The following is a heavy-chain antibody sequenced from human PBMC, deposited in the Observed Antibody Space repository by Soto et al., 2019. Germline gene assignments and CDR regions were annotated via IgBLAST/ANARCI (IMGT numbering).Heavy chain of an antibody. CDR2: IYTSGST. J-gene: IGHJ6*02. V-gene: IGHV4-4*07. CDR1: GGSISSYY. D-gene: IGHD2-2*01. CDR3: ARDEAIVVVPAASPYYYYGMDV. Sequence: PSETLSLTGTVAGGSISSYYWSWIRQPAGKGLEWIGRIYTSGSTNYNPSLKSRVTMSVDTSKNQFSLKLSSVTAADTAVYYCARDEAIVVVPAASPYYYYGMDVWGQGTTVTVSS.